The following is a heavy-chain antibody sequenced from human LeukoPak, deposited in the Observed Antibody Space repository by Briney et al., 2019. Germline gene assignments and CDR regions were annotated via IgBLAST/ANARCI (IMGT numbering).Heavy chain of an antibody. Sequence: GGSLRLSCAASGFTFSTFAMIWVRQPPGKGLEWVSSISSSSSYIYYADSVKGRFTISRDNAKNSLYLQMNSLRAEDTAVYYCARDWTQGVFDYWGQGTLVTVSS. J-gene: IGHJ4*02. V-gene: IGHV3-21*01. CDR1: GFTFSTFA. CDR3: ARDWTQGVFDY. D-gene: IGHD3/OR15-3a*01. CDR2: ISSSSSYI.